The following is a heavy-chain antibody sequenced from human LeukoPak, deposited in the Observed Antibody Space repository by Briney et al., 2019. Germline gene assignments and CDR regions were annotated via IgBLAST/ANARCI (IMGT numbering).Heavy chain of an antibody. D-gene: IGHD5-12*01. CDR3: AIGKYGGYFIDY. CDR2: IKPDGSDT. Sequence: PGGSLSLPCGASGFTFTTYWIHWVRQAPGKGLVGASRIKPDGSDTNYADSPKGRFTITRDNAKNTVYLQMRNLRAEDTSVYYCAIGKYGGYFIDYWGQGTLVTDSS. J-gene: IGHJ4*02. V-gene: IGHV3-74*01. CDR1: GFTFTTYW.